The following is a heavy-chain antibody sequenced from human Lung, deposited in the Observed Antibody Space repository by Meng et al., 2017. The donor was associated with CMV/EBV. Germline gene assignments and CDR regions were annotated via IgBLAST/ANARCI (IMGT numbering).Heavy chain of an antibody. J-gene: IGHJ4*02. CDR1: GFTVSGHH. D-gene: IGHD3-10*01. V-gene: IGHV3-66*02. CDR2: IYSGGTT. Sequence: GESLKISCAVSGFTVSGHHMSWVRQAPGKGLEWVSVIYSGGTTYYADSVKGRFTVSRDNSKNTLYLQMNSLRTEDTAMYYCARWFRQGAYWGQGTLVTVSS. CDR3: ARWFRQGAY.